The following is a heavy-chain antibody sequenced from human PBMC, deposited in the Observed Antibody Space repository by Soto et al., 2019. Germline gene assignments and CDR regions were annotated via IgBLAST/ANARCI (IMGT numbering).Heavy chain of an antibody. CDR2: ISFDGSKK. Sequence: QVQLVESGGGVVQPGRSLRLSCAASGFTFSRYGMHWVRQAPGKGLEWVAVISFDGSKKYYAESVTGRFTISRDNSKNTLYLQGNSPRAGDTAVYYCAKEAGSVTFCFWGQGTLVTVSS. V-gene: IGHV3-30*18. CDR3: AKEAGSVTFCF. CDR1: GFTFSRYG. D-gene: IGHD2-21*01. J-gene: IGHJ4*02.